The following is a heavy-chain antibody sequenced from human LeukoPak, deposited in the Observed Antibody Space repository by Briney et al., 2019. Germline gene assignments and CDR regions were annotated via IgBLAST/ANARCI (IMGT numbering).Heavy chain of an antibody. J-gene: IGHJ4*02. D-gene: IGHD6-6*01. CDR2: IRYDGSNK. Sequence: HPGGSLRLSCAASGFTFSSYGMHWVRQAPGKGLEWVAFIRYDGSNKYYADSVKGRFTISRDNAKNTLYLQMNSLRAEDTAIYFCARVRSDYSSSSPPDYWGQGTPVTVSS. V-gene: IGHV3-30*02. CDR1: GFTFSSYG. CDR3: ARVRSDYSSSSPPDY.